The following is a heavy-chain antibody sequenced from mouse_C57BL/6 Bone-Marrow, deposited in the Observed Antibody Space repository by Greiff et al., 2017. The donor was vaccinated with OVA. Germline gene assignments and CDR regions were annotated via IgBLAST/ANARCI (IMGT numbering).Heavy chain of an antibody. V-gene: IGHV2-5*01. D-gene: IGHD2-3*01. CDR1: GFSLTSYG. CDR3: AKKEGDGYFSWFAY. CDR2: IWSGGST. J-gene: IGHJ3*01. Sequence: VKLVESGPGLVQPSQSLSITCTVSGFSLTSYGVHWVRQSPGKGLEWLGVIWSGGSTDYNAAFMSRLSITKDNSKSQVFFKMNSLQADDTAIYYCAKKEGDGYFSWFAYWGQGTLVTVSA.